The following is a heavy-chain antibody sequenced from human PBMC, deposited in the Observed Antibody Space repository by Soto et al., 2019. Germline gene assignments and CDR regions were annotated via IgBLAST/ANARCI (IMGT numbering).Heavy chain of an antibody. CDR2: INTYNGNT. J-gene: IGHJ6*02. CDR3: AMVDVCVTPSPQDV. V-gene: IGHV1-18*01. Sequence: QVQLVQSGAEVKNPGASVKVSCKASGYTFTRYGIGWARQAPGQGLEWMGWINTYNGNTNYAQNVQGRVTLTTDTSASTAYMVLRSLRSNDTAIYYGAMVDVCVTPSPQDVWGQGTTVIVSS. CDR1: GYTFTRYG. D-gene: IGHD2-8*01.